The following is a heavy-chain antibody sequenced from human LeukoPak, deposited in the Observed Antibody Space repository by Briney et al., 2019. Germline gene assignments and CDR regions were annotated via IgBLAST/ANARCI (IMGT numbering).Heavy chain of an antibody. CDR2: ISYDGSKK. D-gene: IGHD3-22*01. V-gene: IGHV3-30*18. CDR3: AKDDSSGYSALDY. Sequence: GGSLRLSCAASGFTFSSYGMHWVRQAPGKGLEWVAVISYDGSKKYYADSVKGRFTISRDNSKNTLYLQMNSLRAEDTAVYYCAKDDSSGYSALDYWGQGTLVTVSS. J-gene: IGHJ4*02. CDR1: GFTFSSYG.